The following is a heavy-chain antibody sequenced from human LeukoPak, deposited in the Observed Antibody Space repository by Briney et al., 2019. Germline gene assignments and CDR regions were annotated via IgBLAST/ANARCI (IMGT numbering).Heavy chain of an antibody. Sequence: ASVKVSCKASGYTFTSYYMHWVRQAPGQGLEWMGLINPTGGSTGYAQKFQGRVTMTRDMSTSTDYMELSRLISDDTAVYYCARVFGRQLPDYWGQGTLVTVSS. V-gene: IGHV1-46*01. J-gene: IGHJ4*02. CDR1: GYTFTSYY. D-gene: IGHD1-26*01. CDR2: INPTGGST. CDR3: ARVFGRQLPDY.